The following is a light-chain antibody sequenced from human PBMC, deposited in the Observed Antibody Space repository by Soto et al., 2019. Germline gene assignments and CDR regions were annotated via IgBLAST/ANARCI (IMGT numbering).Light chain of an antibody. CDR1: SSDVCGYNY. Sequence: QSALTQPASVSGSPGQSIIISCIGTSSDVCGYNYVSWYQQHPGKAPKLMIYDVTNRPSGVSNRFSGSKSDNTASLTISGLQAEDEADYYCSSYTSSSTVIFGGGTKLTVL. CDR3: SSYTSSSTVI. V-gene: IGLV2-14*01. J-gene: IGLJ2*01. CDR2: DVT.